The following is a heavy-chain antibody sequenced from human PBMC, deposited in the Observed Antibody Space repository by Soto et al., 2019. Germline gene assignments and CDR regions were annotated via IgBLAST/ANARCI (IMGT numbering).Heavy chain of an antibody. J-gene: IGHJ6*02. CDR2: ISGSGGSI. Sequence: EVQLLESGGGLVQPGGSLRLSCAASGFTFSTYAMNGVRQAPGNGLEWVSAISGSGGSIHYADSVKGRFTISRDNSKNTLYLQMNSLRGEDTAVYHCVKGYWKGDVWGQGTTVTVSS. CDR1: GFTFSTYA. CDR3: VKGYWKGDV. D-gene: IGHD1-1*01. V-gene: IGHV3-23*01.